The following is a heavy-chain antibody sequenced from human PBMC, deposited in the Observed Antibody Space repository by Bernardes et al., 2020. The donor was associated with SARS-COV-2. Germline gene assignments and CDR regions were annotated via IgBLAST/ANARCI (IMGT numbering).Heavy chain of an antibody. CDR3: ARSQWLDSLDY. Sequence: ASVKVSCKASGYTFISYGISWVRQAPGQGLEWMGWISTYNGDTNYAQKLQGRVAMTLDTSTSTAYMELRSLRSDDAAVYYCARSQWLDSLDYWGQGTLVIVSS. CDR1: GYTFISYG. J-gene: IGHJ4*02. CDR2: ISTYNGDT. V-gene: IGHV1-18*04. D-gene: IGHD6-19*01.